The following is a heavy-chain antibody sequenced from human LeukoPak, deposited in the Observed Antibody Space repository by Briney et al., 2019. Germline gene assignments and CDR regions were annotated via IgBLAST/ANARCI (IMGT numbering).Heavy chain of an antibody. CDR1: GYLFTGQA. D-gene: IGHD3-3*02. CDR3: ARQLHYWSGQNYYYYLDV. V-gene: IGHV1-18*01. CDR2: IHPSNGNT. J-gene: IGHJ6*03. Sequence: ASVTVSCEASGYLFTGQALTWVRQAPGQGLEWMAWIHPSNGNTFYAQKFQGRVTLTTDSSTVYMDMRSLRSDDTAVYYCARQLHYWSGQNYYYYLDVWGKGTPVIVSS.